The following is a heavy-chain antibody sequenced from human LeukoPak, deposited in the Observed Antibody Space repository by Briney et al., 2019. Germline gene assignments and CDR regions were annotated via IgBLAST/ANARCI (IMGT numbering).Heavy chain of an antibody. Sequence: TSETLSLTCAVYGGSFSGYYWSWIRQPPGKGLEWIGEINHSESTNYNPSLKSRVTISVDTSKNQFSLKLSSVTAADTAVYYCARAARPVYFDYWGQGTLVTVSS. V-gene: IGHV4-34*01. CDR2: INHSEST. CDR1: GGSFSGYY. J-gene: IGHJ4*02. D-gene: IGHD6-6*01. CDR3: ARAARPVYFDY.